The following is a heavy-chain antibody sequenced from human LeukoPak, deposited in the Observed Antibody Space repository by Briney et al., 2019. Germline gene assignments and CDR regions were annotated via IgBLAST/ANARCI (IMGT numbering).Heavy chain of an antibody. J-gene: IGHJ3*02. V-gene: IGHV1-69*04. D-gene: IGHD1-26*01. CDR1: GGTFSSYA. Sequence: SVKVSCKASGGTFSSYAISWVRQAPGQGLEWMGRIIPIFGIANYAQKFQGRVTVTADKSTSTAYMELSSLRSEDTAVYYCARDAGVGAAPEDAFDIWGQGTMVTVSS. CDR2: IIPIFGIA. CDR3: ARDAGVGAAPEDAFDI.